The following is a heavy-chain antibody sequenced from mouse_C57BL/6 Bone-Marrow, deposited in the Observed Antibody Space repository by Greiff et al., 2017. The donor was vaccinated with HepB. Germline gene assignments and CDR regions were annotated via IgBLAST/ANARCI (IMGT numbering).Heavy chain of an antibody. V-gene: IGHV3-6*01. CDR2: ISYDGSN. J-gene: IGHJ2*01. D-gene: IGHD2-3*01. CDR1: GYSITSGYY. Sequence: EVKLVESGPGLVKPSQSLSLTCSVTGYSITSGYYWNWIRQFPGNKLEWMGYISYDGSNNYNPSLKNRISITRDTSKNQFFLKLNSVTTEDTATYYCARDGYYVYFDYWGQGTTLTVSS. CDR3: ARDGYYVYFDY.